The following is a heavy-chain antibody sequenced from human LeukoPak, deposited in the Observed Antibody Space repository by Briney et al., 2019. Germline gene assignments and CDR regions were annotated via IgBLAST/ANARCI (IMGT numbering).Heavy chain of an antibody. V-gene: IGHV3-53*01. D-gene: IGHD3-22*01. CDR2: IYSGGDK. CDR1: GFSVSNNY. CDR3: GGYSSLDH. Sequence: GSLRLSCAASGFSVSNNYMSWVRQAPGKGLEWVSLIYSGGDKRYAASVKGRFTISRDNSKNTLYLQMGSLRVEDTAVYYCGGYSSLDHWGQGTLVTVSS. J-gene: IGHJ4*02.